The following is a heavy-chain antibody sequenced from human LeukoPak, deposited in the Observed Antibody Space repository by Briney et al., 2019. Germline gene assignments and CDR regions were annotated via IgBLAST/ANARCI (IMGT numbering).Heavy chain of an antibody. Sequence: PGRSLRLSCAASGLNFRNYGMHWVRQAPGKGLEWVAVIWYDGSNQYYVDSVKGRFTVSKDTAKNMLYLQMNSLRAEDTAVYYCATDRNGGKYYDYWGQGTLVTVSS. CDR3: ATDRNGGKYYDY. J-gene: IGHJ4*02. V-gene: IGHV3-33*01. D-gene: IGHD1-26*01. CDR1: GLNFRNYG. CDR2: IWYDGSNQ.